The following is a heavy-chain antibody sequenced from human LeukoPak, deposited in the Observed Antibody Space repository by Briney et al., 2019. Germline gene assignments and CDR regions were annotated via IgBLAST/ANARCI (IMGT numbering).Heavy chain of an antibody. CDR3: AIDTLEYSNSPDALDI. D-gene: IGHD4-23*01. V-gene: IGHV3-48*02. J-gene: IGHJ3*02. Sequence: GGTLRLSCTASGFTFSRHGMSWVRQAPGKGLEWVSYIGSSGSTVYYADSVKGRFTISRDNAKNSLYMQMESLRDEDTAIYYCAIDTLEYSNSPDALDIWGQGTMVTVSS. CDR1: GFTFSRHG. CDR2: IGSSGSTV.